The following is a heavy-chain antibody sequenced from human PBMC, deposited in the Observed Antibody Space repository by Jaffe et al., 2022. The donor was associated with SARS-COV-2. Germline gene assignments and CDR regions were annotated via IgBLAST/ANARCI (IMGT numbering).Heavy chain of an antibody. CDR3: ACYFGARGAFDI. D-gene: IGHD1-26*01. V-gene: IGHV3-9*01. CDR2: ISWNSGSI. J-gene: IGHJ3*02. Sequence: EVQLVESGGGLVQPGRSLRLSCAASGFTFDDYAMHWVRQAPGKGLEWVSGISWNSGSIGYADSVKGRFTISRDNAKNSLYLQMNSLRAEDTALYYCACYFGARGAFDIWGQGTMVTVSS. CDR1: GFTFDDYA.